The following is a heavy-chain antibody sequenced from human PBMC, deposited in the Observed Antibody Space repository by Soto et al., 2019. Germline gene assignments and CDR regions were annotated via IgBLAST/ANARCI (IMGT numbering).Heavy chain of an antibody. V-gene: IGHV3-30-3*01. CDR1: GFSFSSCA. D-gene: IGHD6-19*01. J-gene: IGHJ4*02. CDR3: ARVSIAVAGIAYYFDY. CDR2: VSHDGSNK. Sequence: QVQLVESGGGVVQPGRSLRLSCAASGFSFSSCAMHWVRQAPGKGLEWVAVVSHDGSNKYYADSVKGRVTISRDNSINTVYLQMNGLRVEDTAVYYCARVSIAVAGIAYYFDYWGQGTLVTVSA.